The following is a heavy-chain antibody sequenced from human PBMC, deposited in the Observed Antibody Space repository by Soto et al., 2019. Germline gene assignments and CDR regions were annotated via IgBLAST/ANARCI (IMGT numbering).Heavy chain of an antibody. D-gene: IGHD3-10*01. V-gene: IGHV3-23*01. CDR1: GFTFSSYA. Sequence: EVQLLESGGGLVQPGGSLRLSCAASGFTFSSYAMSWVRQAPGKGLEWVSAISGSGGSTYYADSVKGRFTISRDNSKNTLYLQMNSLRAEDTAVYYCAKKRGSDYYGSGSTLYYMDVWGKGTTVTVSS. CDR3: AKKRGSDYYGSGSTLYYMDV. J-gene: IGHJ6*03. CDR2: ISGSGGST.